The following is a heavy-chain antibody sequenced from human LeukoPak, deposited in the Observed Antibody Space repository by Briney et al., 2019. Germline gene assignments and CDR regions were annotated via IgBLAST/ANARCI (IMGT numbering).Heavy chain of an antibody. CDR1: GFTFSLYW. J-gene: IGHJ4*02. D-gene: IGHD3-22*01. CDR3: ARSTYYYDSSGYFIDY. V-gene: IGHV4-4*02. Sequence: GSLRLSCAASGFTFSLYWMNWVRQPPGKGLEWIGEIYHSGSTNYNPSLKSRVTISVDKSKNQFSLKLSSVTAADTAVYYCARSTYYYDSSGYFIDYWGQGTLVTVSS. CDR2: IYHSGST.